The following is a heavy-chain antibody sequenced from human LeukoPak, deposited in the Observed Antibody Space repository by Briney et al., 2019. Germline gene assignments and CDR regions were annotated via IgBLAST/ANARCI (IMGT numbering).Heavy chain of an antibody. CDR1: GFTFSGYY. D-gene: IGHD2-21*02. CDR2: IKPDSGGT. V-gene: IGHV1-2*02. Sequence: GASVKVSCKASGFTFSGYYLQWVRQASGQGLDWMGWIKPDSGGTNYAQKFQGRVTMTRDTSISTAYMELSRLRSDDTAVYYCARERGGFCGGDCLNYYYYYMDVWGKGTTVTISS. J-gene: IGHJ6*03. CDR3: ARERGGFCGGDCLNYYYYYMDV.